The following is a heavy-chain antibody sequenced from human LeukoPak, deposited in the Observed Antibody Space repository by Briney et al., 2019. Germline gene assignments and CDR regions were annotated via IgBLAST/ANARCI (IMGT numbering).Heavy chain of an antibody. V-gene: IGHV4-59*01. CDR1: GGSISGYY. CDR3: ARGFDGVAGWFDP. J-gene: IGHJ5*02. CDR2: ISYRGST. Sequence: SETLSLTCTVSGGSISGYYWSWIRQPPGKGLEWIGYISYRGSTKYNSSLKSRVTISLDTSKNQLSLKLSSVIAADTAVYYCARGFDGVAGWFDPWGQGTLVIVSS. D-gene: IGHD3-9*01.